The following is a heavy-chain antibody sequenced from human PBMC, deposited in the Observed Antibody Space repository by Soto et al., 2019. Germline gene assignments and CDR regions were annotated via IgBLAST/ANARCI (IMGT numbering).Heavy chain of an antibody. CDR2: INHSGST. V-gene: IGHV4-34*01. D-gene: IGHD5-18*01. J-gene: IGHJ4*02. Sequence: SETLSLTCAVYGGSFSGYYWSWIRQPPGKGLEWNGEINHSGSTNYNPSLKSRVTISVDTSKNQFSLKLSSVTAADTAVYYCARGLRYSYGYSDYWGQGTLVTVS. CDR1: GGSFSGYY. CDR3: ARGLRYSYGYSDY.